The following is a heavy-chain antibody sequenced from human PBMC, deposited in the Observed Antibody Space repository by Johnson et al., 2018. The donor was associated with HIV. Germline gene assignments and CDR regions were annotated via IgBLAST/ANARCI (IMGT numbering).Heavy chain of an antibody. CDR1: GFTFSSYT. V-gene: IGHV3-30*04. J-gene: IGHJ3*02. CDR3: AKAHGFGEFMIAFDI. CDR2: ISYDGSNK. D-gene: IGHD3-10*01. Sequence: QVQLVESGGGVVQPGRSLRLSCAASGFTFSSYTIHWVRQAPGKGLEWVAFISYDGSNKYYADSVKGRFTISRDNSKNTLYLQMNSLRAEDTAVYYCAKAHGFGEFMIAFDIWGQGTMVTVSS.